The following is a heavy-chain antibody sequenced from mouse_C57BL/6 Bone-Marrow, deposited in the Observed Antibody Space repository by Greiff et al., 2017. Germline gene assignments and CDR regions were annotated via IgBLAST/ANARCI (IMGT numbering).Heavy chain of an antibody. Sequence: QVQLQQPGAELVRPGSSVKLSCKASGYTFTSYWMDWVKQRPGQGLEWIGNIYPSDSETHYNQKFKDKATLTVDKSSSTAYMQLSSLTSEDSAVYYCARHERELGLAMDYWGQGTSVTVSS. CDR1: GYTFTSYW. CDR3: ARHERELGLAMDY. V-gene: IGHV1-61*01. CDR2: IYPSDSET. J-gene: IGHJ4*01. D-gene: IGHD4-1*01.